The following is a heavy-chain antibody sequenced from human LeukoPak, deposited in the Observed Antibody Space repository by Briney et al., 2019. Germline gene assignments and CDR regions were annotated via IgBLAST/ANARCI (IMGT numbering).Heavy chain of an antibody. CDR3: ARSDIVVVPAAISGWFDP. D-gene: IGHD2-2*01. V-gene: IGHV4-61*01. CDR1: GGSVSSGSYY. Sequence: SETLSLTCTVSGGSVSSGSYYWSWIRQPPGKGLEWIMYICYSGSTNYNPSLKSRVTISVDTSNNQFSLKLSSVTAADTAVYYCARSDIVVVPAAISGWFDPWGQGTLVTASS. J-gene: IGHJ5*01. CDR2: ICYSGST.